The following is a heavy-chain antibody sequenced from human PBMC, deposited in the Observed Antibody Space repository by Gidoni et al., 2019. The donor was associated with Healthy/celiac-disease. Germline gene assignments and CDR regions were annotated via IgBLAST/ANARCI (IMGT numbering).Heavy chain of an antibody. CDR2: IYYSGST. J-gene: IGHJ6*02. CDR3: ASGIVLSTRGMDV. CDR1: GGSISSYS. D-gene: IGHD2-8*01. V-gene: IGHV4-59*01. Sequence: QVQLQESGPGLVKPSETLSLTCTVSGGSISSYSWSWIRQPPGKGLEWIGYIYYSGSTNYNPSLKSRVTISVDTSKNQFSLKLSSVTAADTAVYYCASGIVLSTRGMDVWGQGTTVTVSS.